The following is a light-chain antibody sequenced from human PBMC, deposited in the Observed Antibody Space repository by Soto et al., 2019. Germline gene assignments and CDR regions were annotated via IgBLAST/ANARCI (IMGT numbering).Light chain of an antibody. J-gene: IGKJ1*01. CDR2: YMS. Sequence: EIVLAQSPATLSSSPGGTATLSCRASQYVGTRLAWYQHKPGQAPRLLIYYMSKRATGIPARFSGSGSGTDFTLTISNLAPEDFGVYYCHQRQSWPRTFGQGTKVDIK. CDR1: QYVGTR. V-gene: IGKV3-11*01. CDR3: HQRQSWPRT.